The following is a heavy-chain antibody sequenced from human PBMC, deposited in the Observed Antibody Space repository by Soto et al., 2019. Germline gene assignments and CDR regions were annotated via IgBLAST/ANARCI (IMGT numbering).Heavy chain of an antibody. CDR3: ARVPGRL. J-gene: IGHJ4*02. V-gene: IGHV3-53*02. D-gene: IGHD3-10*01. Sequence: QLVETGGGLIQPGTSLTLSCAASGFSVSRNYMTWVRQAPGKGLEWVSFVYSGGATFYADSVKGRFILSRDDSRNTMYLQMNNLRAEDTAVYYCARVPGRLWGRGTLVTVAS. CDR1: GFSVSRNY. CDR2: VYSGGAT.